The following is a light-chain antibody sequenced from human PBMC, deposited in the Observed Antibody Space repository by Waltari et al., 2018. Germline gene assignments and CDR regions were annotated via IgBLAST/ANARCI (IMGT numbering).Light chain of an antibody. CDR3: QQYKSYSPIT. CDR2: KAS. CDR1: QTISDW. V-gene: IGKV1-5*03. J-gene: IGKJ4*01. Sequence: DIQMTQSPSTLSASVGDRVTITCRASQTISDWLAWYQQKPGKAPKLLIYKASSLESGVPSRFSGSGSVTEFTLTISSLQPDDFANYYCQQYKSYSPITFGGGTKVEIK.